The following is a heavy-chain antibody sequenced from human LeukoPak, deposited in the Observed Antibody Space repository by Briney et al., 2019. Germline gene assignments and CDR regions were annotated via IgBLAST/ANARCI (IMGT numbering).Heavy chain of an antibody. CDR2: IKEDGSAT. CDR3: ARAYSSGWYYFDY. J-gene: IGHJ4*02. V-gene: IGHV3-7*04. D-gene: IGHD6-19*01. Sequence: GGSLRLSCAASGFTFSTYWMTWVRQAPGKGPEWVANIKEDGSATYYVDSVKGRFTISRDNAKKSLYLQMNSLRAEDTAVYYCARAYSSGWYYFDYWGQGTLVTVSS. CDR1: GFTFSTYW.